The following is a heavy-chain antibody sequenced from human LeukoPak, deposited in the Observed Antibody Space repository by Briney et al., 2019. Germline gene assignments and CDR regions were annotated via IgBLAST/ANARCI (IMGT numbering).Heavy chain of an antibody. Sequence: ASVKVSCKASGYTFTGYYMHWVRQAPGQGLEWMGWINPNSGGTNYAQKFQGRVTMTRDTSISTAYMELSRLRSDDTAVYYCARNIYYSSTLDYWGQGTLVTVSS. CDR3: ARNIYYSSTLDY. D-gene: IGHD6-13*01. V-gene: IGHV1-2*02. CDR1: GYTFTGYY. CDR2: INPNSGGT. J-gene: IGHJ4*02.